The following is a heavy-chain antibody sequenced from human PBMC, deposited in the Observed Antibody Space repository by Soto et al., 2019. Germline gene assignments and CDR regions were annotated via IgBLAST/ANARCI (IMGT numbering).Heavy chain of an antibody. CDR1: GFSFNSYW. V-gene: IGHV3-7*01. CDR3: TRDRSLAS. J-gene: IGHJ5*02. Sequence: GGSLRLSCAASGFSFNSYWMNWVRQAPGKGLEWVANIKQDGSEKYYVDSVRGRFTISRDNAENSVSLQMNSLRAEDTAVYYCTRDRSLASWGQGTLVTVSS. CDR2: IKQDGSEK.